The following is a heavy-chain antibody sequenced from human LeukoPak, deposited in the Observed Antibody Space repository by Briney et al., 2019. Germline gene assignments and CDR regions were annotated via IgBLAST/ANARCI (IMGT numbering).Heavy chain of an antibody. J-gene: IGHJ4*02. CDR3: ARGSGYSGYDAVDY. CDR1: GFTFSSYG. D-gene: IGHD5-12*01. Sequence: GGSLRFSCAASGFTFSSYGMHWVRQAPGKGLEWVAVIWYDGSNKYYADSVKGRFTISRDSSKNTLYLQMNSLRAEDTAVYYCARGSGYSGYDAVDYWGQGTLVTVSS. V-gene: IGHV3-33*01. CDR2: IWYDGSNK.